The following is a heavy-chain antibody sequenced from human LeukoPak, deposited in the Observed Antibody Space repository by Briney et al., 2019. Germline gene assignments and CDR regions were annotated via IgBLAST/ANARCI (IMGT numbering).Heavy chain of an antibody. CDR2: INHSGST. J-gene: IGHJ6*03. CDR1: GGSISSSSYY. CDR3: ARGVYYYYYYMDV. V-gene: IGHV4-39*07. Sequence: ASETLSLTCTVSGGSISSSSYYWSWIRQRPGKGLEWIGEINHSGSTNYNPSLKSRVTISVDTSKNQFSLKLSSVTAADTAVYYCARGVYYYYYYMDVWGKGTTVTISS.